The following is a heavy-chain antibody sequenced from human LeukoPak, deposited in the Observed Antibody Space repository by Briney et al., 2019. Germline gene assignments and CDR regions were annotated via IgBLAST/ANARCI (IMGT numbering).Heavy chain of an antibody. V-gene: IGHV3-74*01. Sequence: GGSLRLSCAASGFTRTYWMHWVRQAPGKGLVWVPHINDDGSDTNYADSVKGRFTISRDNAKNTLYLQMNSLRAEDTAVYYCAKEIWGTPAFDIWGQGTMVTVSS. CDR1: GFTRTYW. CDR3: AKEIWGTPAFDI. CDR2: INDDGSDT. D-gene: IGHD7-27*01. J-gene: IGHJ3*02.